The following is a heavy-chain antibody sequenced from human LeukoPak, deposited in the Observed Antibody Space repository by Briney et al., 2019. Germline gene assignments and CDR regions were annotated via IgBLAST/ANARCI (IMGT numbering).Heavy chain of an antibody. V-gene: IGHV3-23*01. D-gene: IGHD3-3*01. J-gene: IGHJ5*02. CDR2: ISGSGGST. Sequence: GGSLRLSCAASGFTFSSYAMSWVRQAPGKGLEWVSAISGSGGSTYYADSVKGRFTISRDNSKNTLYLQMKSLRAEDTAVYCWSKVPKGSIRWFGPRGPGNPVTVSS. CDR1: GFTFSSYA. CDR3: SKVPKGSIRWFGP.